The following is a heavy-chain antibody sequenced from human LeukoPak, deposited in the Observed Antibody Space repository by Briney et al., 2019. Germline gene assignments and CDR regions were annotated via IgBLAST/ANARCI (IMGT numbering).Heavy chain of an antibody. Sequence: GASVKVSCKASGYTFTSYGISWVRQAPGQGLEWMGGIIPIFGTANYAQKFQGRVTITTDESTSTAYVELSSLRSEDTAVYYCARWSTTVQFGWYFDLWGRGTLVTVSS. CDR1: GYTFTSYG. CDR2: IIPIFGTA. V-gene: IGHV1-69*05. D-gene: IGHD4-11*01. J-gene: IGHJ2*01. CDR3: ARWSTTVQFGWYFDL.